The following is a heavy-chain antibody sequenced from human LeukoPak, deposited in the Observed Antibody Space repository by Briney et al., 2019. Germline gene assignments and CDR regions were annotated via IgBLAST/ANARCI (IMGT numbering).Heavy chain of an antibody. CDR2: IVYDGRNK. J-gene: IGHJ4*02. CDR3: ARRDYYGSGSFDY. V-gene: IGHV3-30*03. D-gene: IGHD3-10*01. Sequence: GGSLRLSCAASGFTFRTYGMHWVRQAPGKGLEWVAVIVYDGRNKFYADSVKGRFTISRDNAKNSLYLQMNSLRAEDTALYHCARRDYYGSGSFDYWGQGTLVTVSS. CDR1: GFTFRTYG.